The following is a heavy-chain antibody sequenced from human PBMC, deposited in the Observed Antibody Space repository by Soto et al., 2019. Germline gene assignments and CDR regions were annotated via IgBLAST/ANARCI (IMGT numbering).Heavy chain of an antibody. CDR3: ARVATVTTEGKYYYYYYGMDV. V-gene: IGHV3-21*01. CDR2: ISSSSSYI. D-gene: IGHD4-17*01. J-gene: IGHJ6*02. CDR1: GFTFSSYS. Sequence: GGSLRLSCAASGFTFSSYSVNWVRQAPGKGLEWVSSISSSSSYIYYADSVKGRFTISRDNAKNSLYLQMNSLRAEDTAVYYCARVATVTTEGKYYYYYYGMDVWGQGTTVTVSS.